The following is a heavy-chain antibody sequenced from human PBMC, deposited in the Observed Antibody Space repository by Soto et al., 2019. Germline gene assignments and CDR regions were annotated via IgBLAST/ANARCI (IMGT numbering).Heavy chain of an antibody. J-gene: IGHJ4*02. CDR3: ARGLRRAFDFQY. CDR2: IYYSGST. CDR1: GGSIISYY. V-gene: IGHV4-59*01. Sequence: LYLNCTVSGGSIISYYWSWIRQPPGKGLEWIGYIYYSGSTNYNPSLKSRVTISVDTSKNQFSLKLSSVTAADTAVYYCARGLRRAFDFQYWGQATLVNVSS.